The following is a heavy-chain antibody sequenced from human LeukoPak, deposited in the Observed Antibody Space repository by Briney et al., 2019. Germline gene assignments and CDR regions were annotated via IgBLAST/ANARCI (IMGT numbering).Heavy chain of an antibody. D-gene: IGHD5-18*01. CDR1: GYTFTSYA. J-gene: IGHJ4*02. V-gene: IGHV1-3*01. CDR3: ATDIAAPMVMCGY. CDR2: INAGNGNT. Sequence: ASVKVSCKASGYTFTSYAMHWVRQAPGQRLEWMGWINAGNGNTKYSQKFQGRVTMTEDTSTDTAYMELSSLRSEDTAVYYCATDIAAPMVMCGYWGQGTLVTISS.